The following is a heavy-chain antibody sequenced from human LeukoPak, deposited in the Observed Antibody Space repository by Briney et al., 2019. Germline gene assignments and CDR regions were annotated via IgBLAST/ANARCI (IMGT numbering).Heavy chain of an antibody. Sequence: PGGSLRLSCAASGFTFSSYSMNWVRQAPGKGLEWVSYISSSSSTIYYADSVKGRFTISRDNAKNSLYLQMNSLRAEDTAVYYCARVSYSYAAYYFDYWGQGTLVTVSS. CDR3: ARVSYSYAAYYFDY. CDR2: ISSSSSTI. CDR1: GFTFSSYS. J-gene: IGHJ4*02. D-gene: IGHD5-18*01. V-gene: IGHV3-48*04.